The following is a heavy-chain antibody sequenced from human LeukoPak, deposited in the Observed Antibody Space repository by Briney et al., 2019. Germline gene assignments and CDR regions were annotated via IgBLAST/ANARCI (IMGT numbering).Heavy chain of an antibody. D-gene: IGHD6-19*01. CDR1: GFTFSSYG. CDR2: ISYDGSNK. Sequence: PGRSLRLSCAASGFTFSSYGMHWVRQAPGKGLERVAVISYDGSNKYYADSVKGRFTISRDNSKNTLYLQMNSLRAEDTAVYYCAKDRRWPLSSGWYVPTPLLDYWGQGTLVTVSS. J-gene: IGHJ4*02. V-gene: IGHV3-30*18. CDR3: AKDRRWPLSSGWYVPTPLLDY.